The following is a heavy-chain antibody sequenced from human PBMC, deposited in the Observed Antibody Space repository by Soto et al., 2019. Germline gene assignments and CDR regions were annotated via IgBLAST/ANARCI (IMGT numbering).Heavy chain of an antibody. J-gene: IGHJ6*02. Sequence: SVKVSCKASGGTFSSYAISWVRQAPGQGLEWMGGIIPIFGTANYAQKFQGRVTITADESTSTAYMELSSLRSEDTAVYYCARARIVGATTYYYYGMDVWGQGTTVTVSS. CDR2: IIPIFGTA. CDR1: GGTFSSYA. V-gene: IGHV1-69*13. D-gene: IGHD1-26*01. CDR3: ARARIVGATTYYYYGMDV.